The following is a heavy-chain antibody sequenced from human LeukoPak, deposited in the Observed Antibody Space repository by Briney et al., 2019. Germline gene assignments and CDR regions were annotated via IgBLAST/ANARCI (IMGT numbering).Heavy chain of an antibody. D-gene: IGHD4-17*01. Sequence: SQTLSLTCTVSGGSISSGGYYWSWIRQHPGKGLEWIGYIYYSGSTYYNPSLKSRVTISVDKSQNQFSLKLSSVTAADTAVYYCARKEYGDPRTFDIWGQGTVVTVSS. CDR1: GGSISSGGYY. V-gene: IGHV4-31*09. CDR2: IYYSGST. J-gene: IGHJ3*02. CDR3: ARKEYGDPRTFDI.